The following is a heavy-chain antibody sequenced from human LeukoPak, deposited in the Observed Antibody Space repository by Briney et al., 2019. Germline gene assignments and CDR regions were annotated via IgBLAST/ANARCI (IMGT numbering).Heavy chain of an antibody. CDR2: IYYSGTT. D-gene: IGHD5-24*01. V-gene: IGHV4-39*01. CDR3: ARHVRDGYKMIPDY. J-gene: IGHJ4*02. Sequence: GSIYYSGTTYYNPSLKSRVTISVDTSKNQFSLKLSSVTAADTAVYYCARHVRDGYKMIPDYWGQGTLVTVSS.